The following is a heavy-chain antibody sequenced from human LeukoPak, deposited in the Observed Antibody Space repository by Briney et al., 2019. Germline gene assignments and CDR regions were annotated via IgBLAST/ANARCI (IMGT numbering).Heavy chain of an antibody. Sequence: GGSLRLSCAASGFTFSNAWMSWVRQAPGKGLEWVGHIKSKTDGGTTDYAAPVKGRFTISRDDSKKTLYLQMNSLKTEDTAVYYCTTIGYSYGRDYWGQGTLVTVSS. V-gene: IGHV3-15*01. CDR2: IKSKTDGGTT. D-gene: IGHD5-18*01. CDR3: TTIGYSYGRDY. J-gene: IGHJ4*02. CDR1: GFTFSNAW.